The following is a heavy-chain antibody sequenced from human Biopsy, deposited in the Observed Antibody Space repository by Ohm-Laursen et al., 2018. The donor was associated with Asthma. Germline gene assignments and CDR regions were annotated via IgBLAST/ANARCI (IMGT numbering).Heavy chain of an antibody. CDR3: ARDFVDSAMDYFDY. D-gene: IGHD5-18*01. CDR2: ISYSGST. J-gene: IGHJ4*02. V-gene: IGHV4-61*01. CDR1: GGSVSSGSHY. Sequence: SQTLSLTWIVSGGSVSSGSHYWSWIRQPPGKGLEWIGYISYSGSTNYNPSLKSRVTISVDTSKNQFSLKLSSVTAADTAVYYCARDFVDSAMDYFDYWGQGTLVTVSS.